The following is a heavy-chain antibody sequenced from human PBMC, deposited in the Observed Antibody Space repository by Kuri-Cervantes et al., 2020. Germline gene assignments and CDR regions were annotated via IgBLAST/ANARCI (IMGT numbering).Heavy chain of an antibody. CDR2: VHSNSGGT. Sequence: ASVKVSCKATGYTFTDYFIHWVREAPGQGLEWMGWVHSNSGGTNYAQKFQGRVTMTRDTSISTAYMDLSGLRADDTAVYYCARSLMSYYYDSGGYHSIDAWGQGTLVTVSS. CDR1: GYTFTDYF. D-gene: IGHD3-22*01. CDR3: ARSLMSYYYDSGGYHSIDA. J-gene: IGHJ5*02. V-gene: IGHV1-2*02.